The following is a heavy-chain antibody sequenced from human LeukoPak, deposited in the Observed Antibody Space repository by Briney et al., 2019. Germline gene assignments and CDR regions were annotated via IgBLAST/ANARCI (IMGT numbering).Heavy chain of an antibody. CDR1: GGSFSGYY. V-gene: IGHV4-34*01. Sequence: PSETLSLTCAVYGGSFSGYYWSWIRQPPGKGLEWIGEINHSGSTNYNPSLKSRVTISVDTSKNQFSLKLSSVTAADTAVYYCARDRITMIVVVPWAFDIWGQGTMVTASS. CDR3: ARDRITMIVVVPWAFDI. D-gene: IGHD3-22*01. J-gene: IGHJ3*02. CDR2: INHSGST.